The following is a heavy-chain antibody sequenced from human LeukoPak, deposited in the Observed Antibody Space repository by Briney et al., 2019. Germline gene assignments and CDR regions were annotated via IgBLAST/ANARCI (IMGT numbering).Heavy chain of an antibody. CDR2: VSGSGGST. CDR1: GFTFSSYA. Sequence: GGSLRLSCAASGFTFSSYAMSWVRQAPGKGLEWVSAVSGSGGSTYYADSVKGRFTISRDNSKNTLYLQMNSLRAEDTAVYYCAKEPSSPYYYDSSGYQAYWGQGTLVTVSS. V-gene: IGHV3-23*01. D-gene: IGHD3-22*01. J-gene: IGHJ4*02. CDR3: AKEPSSPYYYDSSGYQAY.